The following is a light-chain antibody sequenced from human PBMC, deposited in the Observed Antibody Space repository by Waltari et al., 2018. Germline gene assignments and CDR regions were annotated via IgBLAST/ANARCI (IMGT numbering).Light chain of an antibody. CDR2: DAS. CDR1: QSVSSY. CDR3: QQRSNWPLLT. V-gene: IGKV3-11*01. Sequence: EIVLTQSPATLSLSPGERATLSCRASQSVSSYLAWYQQKPGKAPRLLIYDASNRATGIPARFSGSRSGTDFTLTISSLEPEDFAVYYCQQRSNWPLLTFGGGTKVEIK. J-gene: IGKJ4*01.